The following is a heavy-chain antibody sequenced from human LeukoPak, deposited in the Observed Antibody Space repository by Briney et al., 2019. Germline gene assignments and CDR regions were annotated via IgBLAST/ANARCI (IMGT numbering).Heavy chain of an antibody. CDR2: IYYSGST. D-gene: IGHD2-2*01. CDR1: GGSISSGDYC. Sequence: SETLSLTCTVSGGSISSGDYCWSWIRQPPGKGLEWIGYIYYSGSTYYNPSLKSRVTISVDTSKNQFSLKLSSVTAADTAVYYCARVQPYDYDDYWGQGTLVTVSS. J-gene: IGHJ4*02. V-gene: IGHV4-30-4*08. CDR3: ARVQPYDYDDY.